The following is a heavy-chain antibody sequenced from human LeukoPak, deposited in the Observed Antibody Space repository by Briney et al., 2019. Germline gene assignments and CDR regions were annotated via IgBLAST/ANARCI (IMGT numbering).Heavy chain of an antibody. D-gene: IGHD4-23*01. Sequence: ASVKVSCKASGYTFTSYDINWVRQATGQGLEWMGWMSPNSGNTGYAQKFQGRVTMTRNTSISTAYMELSSLRPEDTAVYYCARGLRLRWSRTTYYFDYWGQGTLVTVSS. CDR1: GYTFTSYD. J-gene: IGHJ4*02. V-gene: IGHV1-8*01. CDR2: MSPNSGNT. CDR3: ARGLRLRWSRTTYYFDY.